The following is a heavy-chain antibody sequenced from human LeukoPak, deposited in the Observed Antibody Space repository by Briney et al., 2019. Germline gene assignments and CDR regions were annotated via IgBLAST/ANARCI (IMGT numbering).Heavy chain of an antibody. CDR2: INHSGST. V-gene: IGHV4-34*01. Sequence: PSETLSLTCTVYGGSFSGNYWSWIRQPPGKGLEWIGEINHSGSTNYNPSLKSRVTISIDTSKNHFSLKLSSVTAADTAVYYCARSSGPLLRFFWFYPWGQGTLVTVSS. J-gene: IGHJ5*02. CDR3: ARSSGPLLRFFWFYP. CDR1: GGSFSGNY. D-gene: IGHD2-15*01.